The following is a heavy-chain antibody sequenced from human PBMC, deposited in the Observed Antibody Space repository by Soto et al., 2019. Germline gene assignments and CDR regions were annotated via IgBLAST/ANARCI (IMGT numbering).Heavy chain of an antibody. J-gene: IGHJ4*02. CDR3: ARVRWDQPWVFDY. D-gene: IGHD1-26*01. CDR1: GGSFSSYY. CDR2: INHSGST. Sequence: QVQLQQWGAGLLKPSETLSLTCAVSGGSFSSYYLSWIRQPPGKGLKSIGEINHSGSTNYTPSLKSRVNISVDTSKNQFSLKLSSVTAADTAVYYCARVRWDQPWVFDYWGQGTLVTVSS. V-gene: IGHV4-34*02.